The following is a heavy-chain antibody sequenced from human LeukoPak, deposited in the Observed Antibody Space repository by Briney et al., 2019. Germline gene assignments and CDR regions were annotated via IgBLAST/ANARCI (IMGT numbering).Heavy chain of an antibody. V-gene: IGHV1-69*05. Sequence: ASVKVSCKASGGTFSSYAISWVRQAPGQGLEWMGGIIPIFGTANYAQKFQGRVTITTDESTSTAYMELSSLRSEDTAVYYCARDFLNYDILTGYYNRGYYFDYWGQGTLVTVSS. J-gene: IGHJ4*02. D-gene: IGHD3-9*01. CDR3: ARDFLNYDILTGYYNRGYYFDY. CDR1: GGTFSSYA. CDR2: IIPIFGTA.